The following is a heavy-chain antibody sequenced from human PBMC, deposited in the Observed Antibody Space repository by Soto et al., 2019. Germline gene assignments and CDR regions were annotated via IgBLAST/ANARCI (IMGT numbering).Heavy chain of an antibody. J-gene: IGHJ6*02. CDR3: ARHRAAPTNYYVSSGYSQNGMDV. CDR2: IYPSDSDT. V-gene: IGHV5-51*01. Sequence: GESLKISCKGSGYFFTSYWIAWVRQMPGKGLEWMGIIYPSDSDTRYSPSFQGQVTISADKSINTAYLQWSSLKASDTAMYYCARHRAAPTNYYVSSGYSQNGMDVWGQGTTVIV. D-gene: IGHD3-22*01. CDR1: GYFFTSYW.